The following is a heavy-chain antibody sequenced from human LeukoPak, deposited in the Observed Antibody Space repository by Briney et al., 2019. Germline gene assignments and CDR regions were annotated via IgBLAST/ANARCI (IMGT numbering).Heavy chain of an antibody. V-gene: IGHV3-49*03. J-gene: IGHJ4*02. CDR1: GFTFGDYA. Sequence: GGSLRLSCTASGFTFGDYAMSWFRQAPGKGLEWGGFIRSKAYGGTTEYAASVKGRFTISRDDSKSIAYLQMNSLKTEDTAVYYCTRDASGSYYNYYFDYWGQGTLVTVSS. D-gene: IGHD1-26*01. CDR2: IRSKAYGGTT. CDR3: TRDASGSYYNYYFDY.